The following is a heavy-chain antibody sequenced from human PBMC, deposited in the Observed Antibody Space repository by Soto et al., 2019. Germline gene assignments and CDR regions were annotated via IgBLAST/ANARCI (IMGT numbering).Heavy chain of an antibody. CDR3: ARDRHFRGGPDDI. CDR1: GFTFSSFG. D-gene: IGHD3-3*02. J-gene: IGHJ3*02. Sequence: QVQLVESGGGVVQSGRSPRLSCAASGFTFSSFGMHWVRQAPGKGLEWVALIWHDGTFTHYADSVKGRFIISRDNSENMLYLQMNSLRADDTAVYYCARDRHFRGGPDDIWGQGTMVTVSS. V-gene: IGHV3-33*01. CDR2: IWHDGTFT.